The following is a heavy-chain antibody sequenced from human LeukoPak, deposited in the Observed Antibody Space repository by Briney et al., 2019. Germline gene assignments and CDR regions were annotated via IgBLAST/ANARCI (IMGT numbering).Heavy chain of an antibody. V-gene: IGHV4-4*02. J-gene: IGHJ4*02. CDR2: IYHSGST. CDR3: ALQQLDHSFAFDY. D-gene: IGHD6-13*01. Sequence: PSETLSLTCAVSGGSISSSNWWSWVRQPPGKGLEWIGEIYHSGSTNYNPSLKSRVTISVDKSKNQFSLKLSSVTAADTAVYYCALQQLDHSFAFDYWGQGTLVTVSS. CDR1: GGSISSSNW.